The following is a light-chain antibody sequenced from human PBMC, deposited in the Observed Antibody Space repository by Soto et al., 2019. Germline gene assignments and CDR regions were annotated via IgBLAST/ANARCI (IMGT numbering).Light chain of an antibody. Sequence: QSALTQPASVSGSPGQSITISCTGTSSDVGSYNHVSWYQQYPGKAPKLMIYEGSKRPSGVSNRFSGSKSGNTASLTISGLQGGDEADYFCCSYAGSSTWVFGGGTKLTFL. V-gene: IGLV2-23*01. J-gene: IGLJ3*02. CDR1: SSDVGSYNH. CDR2: EGS. CDR3: CSYAGSSTWV.